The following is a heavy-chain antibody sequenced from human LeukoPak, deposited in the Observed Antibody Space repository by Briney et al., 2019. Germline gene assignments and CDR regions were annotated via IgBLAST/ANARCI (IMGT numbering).Heavy chain of an antibody. CDR2: INPDGSEK. D-gene: IGHD6-6*01. V-gene: IGHV3-7*01. J-gene: IGHJ5*02. CDR3: ARGSSNIAARNNWFDP. CDR1: GFTFSSDW. Sequence: GGSLRLSCAVSGFTFSSDWMIWVRQAPGKGLEWVANINPDGSEKNYVDSVRGRFTISRDNGKKSLYLQMNSLRAEDTAVYYCARGSSNIAARNNWFDPWGQGTLVTVSS.